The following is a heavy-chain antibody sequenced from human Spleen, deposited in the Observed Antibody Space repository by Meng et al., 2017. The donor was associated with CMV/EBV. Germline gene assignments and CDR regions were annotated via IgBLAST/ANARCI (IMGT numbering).Heavy chain of an antibody. V-gene: IGHV3-21*01. CDR1: FTFGDYS. CDR2: ISTGSSYI. CDR3: ARDLCTSTSCYPNWFDA. Sequence: FTFGDYSMNWVRQAPGKGLEWVSSISTGSSYIYNADSVKGRFTVSRDNAKNSLYLQMNSLRAEDTAVYYCARDLCTSTSCYPNWFDAWGQGTLVTVSS. J-gene: IGHJ5*02. D-gene: IGHD2-2*01.